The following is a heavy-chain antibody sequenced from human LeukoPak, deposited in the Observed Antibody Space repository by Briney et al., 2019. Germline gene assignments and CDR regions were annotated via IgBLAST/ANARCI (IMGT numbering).Heavy chain of an antibody. CDR2: IYYSGST. CDR3: ARRGGDYVWGSYRPNWFDP. Sequence: SETLSLTCTVSGVSISSSSYYWGWIRQPPGKGLEWIGSIYYSGSTYYNPSLKSRVTISVDTSKNQFSLKLSSVTAADTAVYYCARRGGDYVWGSYRPNWFDPWGQGTLVTVSS. CDR1: GVSISSSSYY. D-gene: IGHD3-16*02. V-gene: IGHV4-39*01. J-gene: IGHJ5*02.